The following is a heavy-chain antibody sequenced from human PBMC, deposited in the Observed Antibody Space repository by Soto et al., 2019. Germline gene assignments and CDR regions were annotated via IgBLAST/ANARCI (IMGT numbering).Heavy chain of an antibody. CDR2: ISYDGSNK. CDR3: ASYYDSSGQGPNFDY. J-gene: IGHJ4*02. CDR1: GFTFSSYA. Sequence: SLRLSCAASGFTFSSYAMHWVRQAPGKGLEWVAVISYDGSNKYYADSVKGRFTISRDNSKNTLYLQMNSLRAEDTAVYYCASYYDSSGQGPNFDYWGQGTLVTVSS. D-gene: IGHD3-22*01. V-gene: IGHV3-30-3*01.